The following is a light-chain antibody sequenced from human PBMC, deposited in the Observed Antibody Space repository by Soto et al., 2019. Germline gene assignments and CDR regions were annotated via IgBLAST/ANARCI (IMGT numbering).Light chain of an antibody. CDR2: SNN. V-gene: IGLV1-44*01. CDR3: AAWEDSLNGARVV. J-gene: IGLJ2*01. CDR1: SSNIGSNT. Sequence: QSVLTQPPSASGTPGQRVTISCSGSSSNIGSNTVNWYQQLPGTAPKLLIYSNNQRPSGVPDRFSGSKSGTSASLAISGLQSEDEADYYCAAWEDSLNGARVVFGGGTKLTVL.